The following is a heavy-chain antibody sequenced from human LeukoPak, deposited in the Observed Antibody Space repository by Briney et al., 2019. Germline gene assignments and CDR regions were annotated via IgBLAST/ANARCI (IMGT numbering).Heavy chain of an antibody. D-gene: IGHD5-18*01. CDR2: IYYSGST. Sequence: SETLSLTCTVSGGSISSSSYYWGWIRQPPGKGLEWIGSIYYSGSTYYNPSLKGRVTISVDTSKNQFSLKLSSVTAADTAVYYCARQAGGYSYGYVSPYYFDYWGQGTLVTVSS. J-gene: IGHJ4*02. CDR1: GGSISSSSYY. CDR3: ARQAGGYSYGYVSPYYFDY. V-gene: IGHV4-39*01.